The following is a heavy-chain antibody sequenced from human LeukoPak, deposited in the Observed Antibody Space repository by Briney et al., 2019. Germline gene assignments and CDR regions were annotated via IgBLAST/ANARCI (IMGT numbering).Heavy chain of an antibody. CDR1: GFTFSSHW. V-gene: IGHV3-74*01. CDR2: INTDGSTT. CDR3: ARVIIAATGIDY. J-gene: IGHJ4*02. D-gene: IGHD6-13*01. Sequence: GGSLRLSCATAGFTFSSHWMHWVRQGPGKGLVWVSRINTDGSTTSYADSVKGRFTISRDNAKNTLYLQMNSLRAEDTAVYYCARVIIAATGIDYWGQGTLVTVS.